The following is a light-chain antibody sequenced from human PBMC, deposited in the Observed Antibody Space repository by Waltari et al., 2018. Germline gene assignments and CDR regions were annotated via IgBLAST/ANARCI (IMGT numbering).Light chain of an antibody. CDR3: GTWDSSLSGAV. J-gene: IGLJ7*01. Sequence: QSVLTQPPSVSAAPGQRVTISCSGGRSNIGNNYVSWYRQFPGTAPKLLIYEDHERPSGVPGRFSGSKSGTSATLDSTGLQAGDEADYYCGTWDSSLSGAVFGGGTHLTVL. CDR2: EDH. V-gene: IGLV1-51*02. CDR1: RSNIGNNY.